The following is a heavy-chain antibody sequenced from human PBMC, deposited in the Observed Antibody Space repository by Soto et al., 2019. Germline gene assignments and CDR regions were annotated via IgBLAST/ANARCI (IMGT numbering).Heavy chain of an antibody. Sequence: HPGGSLRLSCAASGFTFSNYWMSWVRQPPGKGLEWVANMKPDGGEINYVDSVKGRFTISRENAKNSLHLQMSSLRVEDTAVYYCVRDRGYSSFDFWGQGTPVTVSS. CDR3: VRDRGYSSFDF. CDR1: GFTFSNYW. CDR2: MKPDGGEI. D-gene: IGHD4-4*01. V-gene: IGHV3-7*03. J-gene: IGHJ4*02.